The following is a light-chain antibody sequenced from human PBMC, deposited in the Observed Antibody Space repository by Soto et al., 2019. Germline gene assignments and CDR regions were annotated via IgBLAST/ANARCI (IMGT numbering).Light chain of an antibody. CDR3: QQRSNWSPT. Sequence: EIVLTQSPGTLSLSPGERATLSCRASQSVSNNYLAWYQQKPGQAPRLLIYGASNRETGIPDRFSGSGAGTDCTRTISSLQSEDFAVYYCQQRSNWSPTFGQGTRLEIK. V-gene: IGKV3D-20*02. J-gene: IGKJ5*01. CDR2: GAS. CDR1: QSVSNNY.